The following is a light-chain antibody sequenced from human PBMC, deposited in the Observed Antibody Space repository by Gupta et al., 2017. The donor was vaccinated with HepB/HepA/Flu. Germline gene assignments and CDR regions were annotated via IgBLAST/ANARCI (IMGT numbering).Light chain of an antibody. J-gene: IGLJ2*01. CDR3: ATWDDTLNGIF. Sequence: QSVLTQPPSASGTPGQRVTISCSGGGSNIGSNTVNWYQQLPGTAPKVLIYSNNERPSGVPDRFSGSKSGTSASLAISGLQSEDEAVYFCATWDDTLNGIFFGGGTQLTVL. CDR2: SNN. CDR1: GSNIGSNT. V-gene: IGLV1-44*01.